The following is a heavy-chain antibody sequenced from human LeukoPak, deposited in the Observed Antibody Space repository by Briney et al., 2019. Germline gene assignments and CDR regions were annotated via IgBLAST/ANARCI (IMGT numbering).Heavy chain of an antibody. CDR1: GGSIRSYY. D-gene: IGHD1-26*01. V-gene: IGHV4-4*07. CDR2: IYTSGST. CDR3: AREGLVGATQYFDY. J-gene: IGHJ4*02. Sequence: SETLSLTCTVSGGSIRSYYWSWIRQPAGKGLEWIGRIYTSGSTNYNPPLKSRVTLSVDTSKNQFSLKLSSVTAADTAVYYCAREGLVGATQYFDYWGQGTLVTVSS.